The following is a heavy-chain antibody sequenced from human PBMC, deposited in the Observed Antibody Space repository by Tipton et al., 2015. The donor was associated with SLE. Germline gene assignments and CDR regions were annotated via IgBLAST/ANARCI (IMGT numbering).Heavy chain of an antibody. D-gene: IGHD3-9*01. CDR1: GGSISGSNYY. CDR3: AREVGDILTGYYHFDY. J-gene: IGHJ4*02. Sequence: PGLVKPSETLSLTCTVSGGSISGSNYYWDWIRQPPGKGPEWIGRITNNGSTYYIPSLQSRVTMSLDTSKNQFSLKLSSVTAADTAVYYCAREVGDILTGYYHFDYWGQGTLVTVSS. CDR2: ITNNGST. V-gene: IGHV4-39*07.